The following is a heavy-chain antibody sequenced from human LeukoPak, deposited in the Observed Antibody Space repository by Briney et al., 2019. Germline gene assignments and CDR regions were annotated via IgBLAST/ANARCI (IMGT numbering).Heavy chain of an antibody. Sequence: SETLSLTCTVSGGSITNDNYFWSWIRQYPGKGLEWIGYIYYSGNTYHNPSLKSRVTMSVDTSKNQFSLKLTSMTAADTAVYHCARDVGFCSGGSCYPYNWFDPWGQGTLVTVSS. CDR3: ARDVGFCSGGSCYPYNWFDP. D-gene: IGHD2-15*01. J-gene: IGHJ5*02. CDR1: GGSITNDNYF. CDR2: IYYSGNT. V-gene: IGHV4-31*03.